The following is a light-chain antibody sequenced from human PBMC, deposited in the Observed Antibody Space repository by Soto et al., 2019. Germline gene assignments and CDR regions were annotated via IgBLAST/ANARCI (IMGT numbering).Light chain of an antibody. CDR1: QSISSW. V-gene: IGKV1-5*03. J-gene: IGKJ1*01. CDR3: QQYNLYPWT. CDR2: KAS. Sequence: DIHMTQSPSTLSAALGDRVTLTCRASQSISSWLAWFQQKPGKAPKLLIYKASSLESGVPSRFSGSGSGTDFTLTISSLQPDDFATYYCQQYNLYPWTFGQGTKVDI.